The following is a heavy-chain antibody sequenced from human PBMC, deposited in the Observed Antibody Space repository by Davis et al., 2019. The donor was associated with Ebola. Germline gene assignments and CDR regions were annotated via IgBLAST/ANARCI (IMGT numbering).Heavy chain of an antibody. CDR1: GYTFTSYA. CDR2: INAGNGNT. J-gene: IGHJ4*02. CDR3: ARDLGRVFNRYFDY. D-gene: IGHD7-27*01. V-gene: IGHV1-3*01. Sequence: ASVKVSCKASGYTFTSYAMHWVRQAPGQRLEWMGWINAGNGNTKYSQKFQGRVTMTRDTSTSTVYMELSSLRSEDTAVYYCARDLGRVFNRYFDYWGQGTLVTVSS.